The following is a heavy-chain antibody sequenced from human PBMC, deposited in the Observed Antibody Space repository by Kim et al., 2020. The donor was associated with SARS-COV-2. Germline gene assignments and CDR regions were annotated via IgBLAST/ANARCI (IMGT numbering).Heavy chain of an antibody. D-gene: IGHD2-8*02. CDR2: SGNT. J-gene: IGHJ4*02. CDR3: VLETGEDY. V-gene: IGHV1-8*01. Sequence: SGNTGYAQKFQGRVTMTRNTSISTAYMELSSLRSEDTAVYYCVLETGEDYWGQGTLVTVSS.